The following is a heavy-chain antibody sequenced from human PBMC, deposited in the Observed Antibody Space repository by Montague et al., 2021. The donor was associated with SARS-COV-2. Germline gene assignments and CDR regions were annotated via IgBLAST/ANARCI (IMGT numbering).Heavy chain of an antibody. CDR1: GFSLSTSGM. CDR2: LYTSGST. J-gene: IGHJ3*02. D-gene: IGHD3-22*01. Sequence: LVKPTQTLTLTCTFSGFSLSTSGMCVSWIRQPAGKGLEWIGRLYTSGSTNYNPSLKSRVTISVDTSKNQFSLKLSSVTAADTAVYYCARERGPYYFDSSGYHNAFVIWGQGQWSPSLQ. CDR3: ARERGPYYFDSSGYHNAFVI. V-gene: IGHV4-61*02.